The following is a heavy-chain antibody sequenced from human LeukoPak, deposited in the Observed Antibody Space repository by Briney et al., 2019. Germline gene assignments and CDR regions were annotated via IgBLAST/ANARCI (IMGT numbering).Heavy chain of an antibody. CDR1: GGSISSYY. D-gene: IGHD3-10*01. J-gene: IGHJ5*02. CDR3: ARYGSGSYYNNNWFDP. Sequence: SETLSLTCTVSGGSISSYYWSWIRQPAGKGLEWIGRIYTSGSTNYSPSLKSRVTMSVDTSKNQFSLKLSSVTAADTAVYYCARYGSGSYYNNNWFDPWGQGTLVTVSS. V-gene: IGHV4-4*07. CDR2: IYTSGST.